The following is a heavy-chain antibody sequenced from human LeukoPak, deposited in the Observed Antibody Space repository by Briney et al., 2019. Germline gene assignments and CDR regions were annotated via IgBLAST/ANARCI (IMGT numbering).Heavy chain of an antibody. D-gene: IGHD4-17*01. V-gene: IGHV4-4*07. Sequence: SETLSLTCTVSGGSMSGFYWSWIRQPAGQGLEWIGRIYTSGATNYISSLKSRVTISVDTSKNQFSLEVNSVTVADTAVYYCARGGHYDPPHNYYHQYMDVWGKGTTVTVSS. CDR2: IYTSGAT. J-gene: IGHJ6*03. CDR1: GGSMSGFY. CDR3: ARGGHYDPPHNYYHQYMDV.